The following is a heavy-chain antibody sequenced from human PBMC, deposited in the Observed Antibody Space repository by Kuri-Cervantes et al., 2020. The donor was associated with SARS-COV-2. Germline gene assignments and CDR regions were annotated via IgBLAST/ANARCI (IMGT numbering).Heavy chain of an antibody. CDR3: ARSRGAIFAVIFNYIDY. V-gene: IGHV4-59*11. CDR2: ISYNGST. CDR1: GGSISSRY. D-gene: IGHD3-3*01. Sequence: SETLSLTCTVSGGSISSRYWSWIRQPPGKGLEWIGYISYNGSTNYSPSLKSRVTISVDTSKNQFFLKLSSVTAADTAVYYCARSRGAIFAVIFNYIDYWGQGTLVTVSS. J-gene: IGHJ4*02.